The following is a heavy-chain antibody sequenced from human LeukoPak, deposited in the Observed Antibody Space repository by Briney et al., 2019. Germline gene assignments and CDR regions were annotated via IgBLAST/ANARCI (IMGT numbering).Heavy chain of an antibody. J-gene: IGHJ4*02. V-gene: IGHV4-59*01. D-gene: IGHD1-1*01. CDR2: IYYRGNT. CDR1: GGSISSYY. Sequence: SETLSLTCTVSGGSISSYYWSWIRQPPGKGPEWIGYIYYRGNTNYNPSLKSRVTMAVDTSKNQFSLKVSSVTAADTAVYYCARAGNNWSFDYWGQGTLVTVSS. CDR3: ARAGNNWSFDY.